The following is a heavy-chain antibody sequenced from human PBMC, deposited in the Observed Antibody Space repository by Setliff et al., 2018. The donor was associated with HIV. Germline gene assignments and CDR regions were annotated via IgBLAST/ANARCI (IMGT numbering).Heavy chain of an antibody. V-gene: IGHV1-46*01. CDR3: ARTSSALTTRGEYYFDY. J-gene: IGHJ4*02. CDR1: GYTFTNYF. CDR2: VNPSDGST. Sequence: ASVKVSCKASGYTFTNYFIHWVRQAPGQGLEWMEIVNPSDGSTSNSQKFQGRVTMTRDTSASTVYMEVNSLRSEDTAVYFCARTSSALTTRGEYYFDYWGQGTLVTVSS. D-gene: IGHD4-4*01.